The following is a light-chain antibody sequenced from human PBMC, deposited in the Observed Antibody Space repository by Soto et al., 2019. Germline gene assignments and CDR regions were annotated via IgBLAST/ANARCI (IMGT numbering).Light chain of an antibody. CDR3: SSYTRSSTLRDV. CDR1: SSDVGGYNY. CDR2: DVS. V-gene: IGLV2-14*01. Sequence: QSALTQPASVSGSPGQSITISCTGTSSDVGGYNYVSWYQQHPGKAPKLMIYDVSHRPSGVSNRFSGSKSGNTASLTISGLQAEDEADYYCSSYTRSSTLRDVFGTGTKLTVL. J-gene: IGLJ1*01.